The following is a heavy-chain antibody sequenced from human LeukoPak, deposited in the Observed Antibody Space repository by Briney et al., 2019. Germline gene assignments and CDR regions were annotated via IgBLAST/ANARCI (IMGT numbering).Heavy chain of an antibody. CDR3: ARDRRDDPHCSSTSCPFNNWFDP. J-gene: IGHJ5*02. CDR1: GFTFSSYA. CDR2: ISYDGSNK. D-gene: IGHD2-2*01. Sequence: PGGSLRLSCAASGFTFSSYAMHWVRQAPGKGLEWVAVISYDGSNKYYADSVKGRFTISRDNSKNTLYLQMNSLRAEDTAVYYCARDRRDDPHCSSTSCPFNNWFDPWGQGTLVTVSS. V-gene: IGHV3-30*04.